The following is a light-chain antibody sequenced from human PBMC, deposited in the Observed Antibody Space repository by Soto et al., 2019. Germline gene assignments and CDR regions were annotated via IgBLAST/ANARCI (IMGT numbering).Light chain of an antibody. V-gene: IGKV3-20*01. CDR1: QSVSSTY. CDR2: GAS. J-gene: IGKJ2*01. Sequence: EIVLTQSPGTLSLSPGERATLSCRASQSVSSTYLAWYQQKPGQAPRLLIYGASSRASGIPDRFSGSGSGPDFTLTISRLEAEDFAVYYCQQFGSSPLYTFGQGTKLEIK. CDR3: QQFGSSPLYT.